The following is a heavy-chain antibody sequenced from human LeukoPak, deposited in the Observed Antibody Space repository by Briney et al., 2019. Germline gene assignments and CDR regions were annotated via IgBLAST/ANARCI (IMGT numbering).Heavy chain of an antibody. CDR3: ARDLVVATGPDY. CDR2: INNDGSTT. Sequence: GGSLRLSCAASGFTLSSYWMHWVRQAPGKGLVWVSRINNDGSTTNYADAVKGRFTISRDNAKNTLYLQMNSLRVEDTAVYYCARDLVVATGPDYWGKGTLVTVSS. J-gene: IGHJ4*02. D-gene: IGHD5-12*01. CDR1: GFTLSSYW. V-gene: IGHV3-74*01.